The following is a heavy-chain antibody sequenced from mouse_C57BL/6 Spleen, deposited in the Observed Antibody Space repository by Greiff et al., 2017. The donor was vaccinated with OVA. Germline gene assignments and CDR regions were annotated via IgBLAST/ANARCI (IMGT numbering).Heavy chain of an antibody. J-gene: IGHJ2*01. CDR1: GYSFTDYN. Sequence: EVQLQQSGPELVKPGASVKISCKASGYSFTDYNMNWVKPSNGKSLEWIGVINPNYGTTSYNQKFKGKATLTVDQSSSTAYMQLNSLTSEDSAVYYGARGGLITTRDYCDYWGQGTTLTVSS. V-gene: IGHV1-39*01. CDR3: ARGGLITTRDYCDY. CDR2: INPNYGTT. D-gene: IGHD1-1*01.